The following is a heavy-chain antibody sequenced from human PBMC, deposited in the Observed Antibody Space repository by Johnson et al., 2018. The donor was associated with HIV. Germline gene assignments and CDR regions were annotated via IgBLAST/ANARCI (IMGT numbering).Heavy chain of an antibody. J-gene: IGHJ3*01. V-gene: IGHV3-NL1*01. D-gene: IGHD6-13*01. CDR3: ARDGVSQQLPMGDALDV. CDR1: GFTFSSFG. Sequence: QVQLVESGGGVVQPGRSLRLSCAASGFTFSSFGMHWVRQAPGQGLEWVSVLYSGGNTYYADSVRGRFTISRDTSKNTLYLQMSSLKAEDTALYYCARDGVSQQLPMGDALDVWGRGTMVIVSS. CDR2: LYSGGNT.